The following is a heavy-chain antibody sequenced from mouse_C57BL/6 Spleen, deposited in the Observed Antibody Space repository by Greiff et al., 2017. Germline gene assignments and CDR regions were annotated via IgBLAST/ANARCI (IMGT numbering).Heavy chain of an antibody. CDR1: GYNCTSYG. CDR2: IHPTRGRP. J-gene: IGHJ3*01. CDR3: ANIYYDYDGFAY. V-gene: IGHV1-64*01. D-gene: IGHD2-4*01. Sequence: QVQLQQPGAELVKPGASVKLSCKASGYNCTSYGMHGVKQRPGQGLEWIGMIHPTRGRPTSNETFQSKATLTVDKSSSTAYMQLSSLTSEDSAVYYCANIYYDYDGFAYWGQGTLVTVSA.